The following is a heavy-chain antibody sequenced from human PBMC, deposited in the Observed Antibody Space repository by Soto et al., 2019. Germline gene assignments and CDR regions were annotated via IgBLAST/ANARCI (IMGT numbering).Heavy chain of an antibody. CDR2: ISYDGSNK. J-gene: IGHJ6*02. CDR1: GFTFSSYA. Sequence: GGSLRLSCAASGFTFSSYAMHWVRQAPGKGLEWVAVISYDGSNKYYADSVKGRFTISRDNSKNTLYLQMNSLRAEDTAVYYCARAPPVAARFTLPKANYYYYYGMDVWGQGTTVTVSS. CDR3: ARAPPVAARFTLPKANYYYYYGMDV. D-gene: IGHD6-6*01. V-gene: IGHV3-30-3*01.